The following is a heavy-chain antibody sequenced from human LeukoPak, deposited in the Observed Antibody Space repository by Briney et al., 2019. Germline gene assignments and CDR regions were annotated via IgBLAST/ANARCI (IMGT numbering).Heavy chain of an antibody. J-gene: IGHJ4*02. CDR3: AKDLGNYYDSSGYSD. D-gene: IGHD3-22*01. CDR1: GFTFSSYG. CDR2: IRYDGSNK. V-gene: IGHV3-30*02. Sequence: GGSLRLSCAASGFTFSSYGMHWVRQAPGKGLEWVAFIRYDGSNKYYADSVKGRFTISRDNSKNTLYLQMNSLRAEDTAVYYCAKDLGNYYDSSGYSDWGQETLVTVSS.